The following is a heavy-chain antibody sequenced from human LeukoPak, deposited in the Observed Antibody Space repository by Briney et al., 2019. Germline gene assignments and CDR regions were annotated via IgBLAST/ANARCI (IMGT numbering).Heavy chain of an antibody. CDR1: GFTFYNYA. Sequence: SGGSLRLSCVASGFTFYNYAMHWVRQAPGKGLEYVSAIGGNGDTSYYADSVKGRFTISRDNSKNTVYLQLGGLRTEDMAVYYCAARHEYSYPYWGQGTLVTVSS. V-gene: IGHV3-64*02. D-gene: IGHD5-18*01. CDR2: IGGNGDTS. J-gene: IGHJ4*02. CDR3: AARHEYSYPY.